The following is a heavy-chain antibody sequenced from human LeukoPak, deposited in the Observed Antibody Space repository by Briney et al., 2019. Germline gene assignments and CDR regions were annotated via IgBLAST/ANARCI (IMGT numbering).Heavy chain of an antibody. J-gene: IGHJ4*02. CDR1: GGSISSGDYY. D-gene: IGHD3-22*01. V-gene: IGHV4-61*08. Sequence: SEALSLTCTVSGGSISSGDYYWSWIRQPPGKGLEWIGYIYYSGSTNYNPSLKSRVTISVDTSKNQFSLKLSSVTAADTAVYYCAGASYDSSGVHWGQGTLVTVSS. CDR2: IYYSGST. CDR3: AGASYDSSGVH.